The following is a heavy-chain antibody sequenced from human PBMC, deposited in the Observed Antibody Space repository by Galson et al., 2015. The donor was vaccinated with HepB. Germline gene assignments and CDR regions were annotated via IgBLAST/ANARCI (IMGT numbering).Heavy chain of an antibody. CDR1: GFPFNNAW. J-gene: IGHJ5*02. D-gene: IGHD2-8*02. V-gene: IGHV3-15*01. Sequence: SLRLSCAASGFPFNNAWMTWVRQAPGMGLEWVGRIKSKTDGETTDYAAPVKGRFTISRHDSKNRHHLQMNSLKTEDTAVYYCTTDVYYSTYWSWLDPWGQGTLVTVSS. CDR3: TTDVYYSTYWSWLDP. CDR2: IKSKTDGETT.